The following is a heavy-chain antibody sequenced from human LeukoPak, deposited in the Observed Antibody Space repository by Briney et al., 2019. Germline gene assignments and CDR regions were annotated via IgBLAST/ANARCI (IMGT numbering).Heavy chain of an antibody. D-gene: IGHD3-22*01. V-gene: IGHV4-34*01. CDR2: IDHSGSS. Sequence: SETLSLTCAVSGGSFSSNYWSWIRQSPGKRLEWIGEIDHSGSSNSNPSLKSRVNISLDTSKKQFSLELSSVAAADTAIYYCARSGSSHSSGFFDNWGQGTLVTVSS. J-gene: IGHJ4*02. CDR1: GGSFSSNY. CDR3: ARSGSSHSSGFFDN.